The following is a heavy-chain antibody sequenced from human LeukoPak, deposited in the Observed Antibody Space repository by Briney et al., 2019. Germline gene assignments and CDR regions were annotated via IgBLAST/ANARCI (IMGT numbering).Heavy chain of an antibody. D-gene: IGHD6-13*01. J-gene: IGHJ4*02. CDR2: ISSSSSYI. V-gene: IGHV3-21*01. CDR3: ARATVGISAAGPLDY. CDR1: GFTFSSYS. Sequence: GGSLRVSCAASGFTFSSYSMNWVRQAPGKGLEWVSSISSSSSYIYYADSVKGRFTISRDNAKNSLYLQMNSLRTEDTAVYYCARATVGISAAGPLDYWGQGTLVTVSS.